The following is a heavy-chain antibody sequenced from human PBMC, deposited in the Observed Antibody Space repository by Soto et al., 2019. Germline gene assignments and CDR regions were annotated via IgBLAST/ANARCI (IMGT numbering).Heavy chain of an antibody. Sequence: QVQLVESGGGVVQPGRSLRLSCAASGFTFRNYGMHWVRQAPGKGLEWLAVIWYDGSNKYYADSVKGRFTISRDNSKNTLYLEMNSLRDEDTAVYYCARDVRSRRYDLWGRGTLVIVSS. CDR3: ARDVRSRRYDL. J-gene: IGHJ5*02. V-gene: IGHV3-33*01. CDR2: IWYDGSNK. CDR1: GFTFRNYG. D-gene: IGHD3-10*02.